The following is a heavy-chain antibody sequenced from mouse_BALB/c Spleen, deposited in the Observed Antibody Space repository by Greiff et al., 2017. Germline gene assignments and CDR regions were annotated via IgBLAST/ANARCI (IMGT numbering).Heavy chain of an antibody. J-gene: IGHJ2*01. CDR1: GFNIKDTY. D-gene: IGHD3-3*01. V-gene: IGHV14-3*02. Sequence: VQLQQSGAELVKPGASVKLACTASGFNIKDTYMHWVKQRPEQGLEWIGRIDPANGNAKYDPKFQGKATITADTSSNTAYLQLNSLTSEDTAVYYCTREGPTSDDWGEGTTLTVSS. CDR3: TREGPTSDD. CDR2: IDPANGNA.